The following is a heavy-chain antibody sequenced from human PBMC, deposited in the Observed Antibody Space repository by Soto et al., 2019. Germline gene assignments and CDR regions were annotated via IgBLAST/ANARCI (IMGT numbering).Heavy chain of an antibody. V-gene: IGHV3-30-3*01. CDR3: ARGYYGSGSYWSVYYYYGMDV. J-gene: IGHJ6*02. Sequence: VQVVESGGGLVQPGGSLRLSCAASGFTFSSYAMHWVRQAPGKGLEWVAVISYDGSNKYYADSVKGRFTISRDNSKNTLYLQMNSLRAEDTAVYYCARGYYGSGSYWSVYYYYGMDVWGQGTTVTVSS. CDR2: ISYDGSNK. CDR1: GFTFSSYA. D-gene: IGHD3-10*01.